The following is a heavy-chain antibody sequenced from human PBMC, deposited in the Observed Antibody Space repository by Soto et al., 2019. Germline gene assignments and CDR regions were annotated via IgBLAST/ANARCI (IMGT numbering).Heavy chain of an antibody. CDR3: ARDSKEYQIDP. CDR2: IWYDGSNK. J-gene: IGHJ5*02. D-gene: IGHD2-2*01. CDR1: GFTFSSYG. Sequence: GGSLRLSCAASGFTFSSYGMHWVRQAPGKGLEWVAVIWYDGSNKYYADSVKGRFTISRDNSKNTLYLQMNSLRAEDTAVYYCARDSKEYQIDPSGQGTLVTVSS. V-gene: IGHV3-33*01.